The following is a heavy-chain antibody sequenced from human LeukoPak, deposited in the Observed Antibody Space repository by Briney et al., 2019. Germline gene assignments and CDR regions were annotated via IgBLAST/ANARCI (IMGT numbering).Heavy chain of an antibody. D-gene: IGHD6-13*01. Sequence: GGSLRLSCSTSGFIFSSYPMHWVRQPPGKGLEYVSGITSNGDSTNYADSVKGRFTISRDNSKNTLSLHMSSLRADDTAVYYCVKDQGEYSSSWYYFDNWGQGTLVTVSS. J-gene: IGHJ4*02. CDR3: VKDQGEYSSSWYYFDN. CDR1: GFIFSSYP. V-gene: IGHV3-64D*06. CDR2: ITSNGDST.